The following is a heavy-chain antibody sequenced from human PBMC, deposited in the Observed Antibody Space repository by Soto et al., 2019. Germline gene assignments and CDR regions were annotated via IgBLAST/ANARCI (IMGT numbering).Heavy chain of an antibody. J-gene: IGHJ6*02. CDR1: GGTFSSYA. Sequence: QVQLVQSGAEVKKPGSSVKVSCKASGGTFSSYAISWVRQAPGQGLEWMGGIIPIFGTANYAQKFQGRVTITAAESTSAGYMELSSLRSEDTAVYYCASLGEMATILNYYYGMDVWGQGTTVTVSS. CDR2: IIPIFGTA. D-gene: IGHD5-12*01. V-gene: IGHV1-69*01. CDR3: ASLGEMATILNYYYGMDV.